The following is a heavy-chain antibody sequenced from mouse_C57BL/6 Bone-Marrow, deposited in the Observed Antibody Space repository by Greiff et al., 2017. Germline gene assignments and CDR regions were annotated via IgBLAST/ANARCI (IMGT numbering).Heavy chain of an antibody. D-gene: IGHD2-5*01. Sequence: VQLQQSGPELVKPGDSVKISCKASGYSFTGYFMNWVMQSHGKSLEWIGRINPYNGDTFYNQKFKGKATLTVDQSSSTAHMALRSLTSEDSSVYYCARGGAYYSNLFAYWGQGTLVTVSA. CDR3: ARGGAYYSNLFAY. CDR1: GYSFTGYF. J-gene: IGHJ3*01. V-gene: IGHV1-20*01. CDR2: INPYNGDT.